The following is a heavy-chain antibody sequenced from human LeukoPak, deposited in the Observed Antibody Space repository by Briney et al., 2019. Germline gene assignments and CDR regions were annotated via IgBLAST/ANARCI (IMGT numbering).Heavy chain of an antibody. D-gene: IGHD6-19*01. V-gene: IGHV4-34*01. CDR3: ARGQGPVAFGY. CDR2: INHSGST. Sequence: SETLSLTCTVSGGSISSYYWSWIRQPPGKGLEWIGEINHSGSTNYNPSLKSRVTLSVDTSKNQFSLKLSSVTAADTAVYYCARGQGPVAFGYWGQGTLVTVSS. J-gene: IGHJ4*02. CDR1: GGSISSYY.